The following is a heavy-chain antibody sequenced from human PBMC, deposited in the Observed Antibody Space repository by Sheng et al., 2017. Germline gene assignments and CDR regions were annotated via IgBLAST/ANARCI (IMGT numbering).Heavy chain of an antibody. Sequence: EVQLLESGGGLVQPGGSLRLSCTASGFTFSRSPMRWVRQAPGKGLEWVSSIDVSGSKTDYAESVEGRFTISRDNSKNTLYLQMNSLRGEDTAVYYCAKEGTWGDCCRYYFDCWGQGTMVNRLL. CDR2: IDVSGSKT. D-gene: IGHD2-21*01. CDR1: GFTFSRSP. CDR3: AKEGTWGDCCRYYFDC. J-gene: IGHJ4*02. V-gene: IGHV3-23*01.